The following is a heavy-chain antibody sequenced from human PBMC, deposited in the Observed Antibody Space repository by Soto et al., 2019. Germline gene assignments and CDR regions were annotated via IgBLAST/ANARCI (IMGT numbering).Heavy chain of an antibody. D-gene: IGHD6-19*01. CDR2: ISSSSTTI. V-gene: IGHV3-48*01. CDR3: ARYSSGWADDY. J-gene: IGHJ4*02. CDR1: GFTFSSYA. Sequence: GGSLILSCAASGFTFSSYAMNWVRQVPGKGLEWVSYISSSSTTIYYADSVKGRFTISRDNAKNSLYLQMNSLRVEDTAIFYCARYSSGWADDYWGQGTLVTVSS.